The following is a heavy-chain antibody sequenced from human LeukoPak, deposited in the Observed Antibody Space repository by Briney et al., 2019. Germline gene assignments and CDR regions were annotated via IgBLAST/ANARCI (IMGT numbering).Heavy chain of an antibody. V-gene: IGHV3-21*01. CDR3: ARDRNTVFDY. J-gene: IGHJ4*02. Sequence: GGSLRLSCAASGFTFSSYSMNWVRQAPGKGLEWVSSISSTSSHIYYADSVKGRFTISRDNAKNSLYLQMNSLRAEDTAVYYCARDRNTVFDYWGQGTLVTVS. CDR2: ISSTSSHI. CDR1: GFTFSSYS. D-gene: IGHD1-14*01.